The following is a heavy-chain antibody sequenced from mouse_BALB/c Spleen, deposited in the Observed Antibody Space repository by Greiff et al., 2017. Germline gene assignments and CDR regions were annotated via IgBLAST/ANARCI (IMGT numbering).Heavy chain of an antibody. CDR3: ARSPYVQAAMDY. V-gene: IGHV5-17*02. CDR2: ISSGSSTI. CDR1: GFTFSSFG. D-gene: IGHD3-2*02. J-gene: IGHJ4*01. Sequence: EVKLVESGGGLVQPGGSRKLSCAASGFTFSSFGMHWVRQAPEKGLEWVAYISSGSSTIYYADTVKGRFTISRDNPKNTLFLQMTSLRSEDTAMYYCARSPYVQAAMDYGGQGTSVTVSS.